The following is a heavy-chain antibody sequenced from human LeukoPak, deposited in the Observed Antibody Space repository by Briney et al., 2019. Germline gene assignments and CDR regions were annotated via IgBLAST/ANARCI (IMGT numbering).Heavy chain of an antibody. J-gene: IGHJ4*02. Sequence: GGSLRLSCAASGFPFSNYWMTWVRQAQGKGLERVADINGDGSHSYCVDSVKGRFTLSRDNAKNSLFLQMNSLRAEDTAVYYCVKNSGWYCLDYWGQGTLVTVSS. D-gene: IGHD6-13*01. CDR3: VKNSGWYCLDY. CDR1: GFPFSNYW. V-gene: IGHV3-7*03. CDR2: INGDGSHS.